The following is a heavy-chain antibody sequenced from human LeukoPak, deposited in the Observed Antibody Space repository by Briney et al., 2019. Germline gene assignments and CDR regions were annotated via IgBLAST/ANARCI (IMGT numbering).Heavy chain of an antibody. CDR2: ISWNGGSI. CDR3: AKDLSGGSYDAFDI. D-gene: IGHD1-26*01. CDR1: GFTFDDYA. Sequence: GGSLRLSCAASGFTFDDYAMHWVRQAPGKGLEWVSGISWNGGSIGYADSVKGRFTISRDNAKNSLYLQMNSLRAEDTALYYCAKDLSGGSYDAFDIWGQGTMVTVSS. J-gene: IGHJ3*02. V-gene: IGHV3-9*01.